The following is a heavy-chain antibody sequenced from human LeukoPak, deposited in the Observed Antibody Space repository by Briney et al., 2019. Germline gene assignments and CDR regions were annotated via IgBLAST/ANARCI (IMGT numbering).Heavy chain of an antibody. CDR1: GYTFTGYY. D-gene: IGHD6-19*01. Sequence: ASGKVSCKASGYTFTGYYMHWVRQAPGQGLEWMGWINPNSGGTNYAQKFQGRVTMTRDTSISTAYMELSRLRSDDTAVYYCARSVAVAGSPLGYWGQGTLVTVSS. V-gene: IGHV1-2*02. CDR3: ARSVAVAGSPLGY. J-gene: IGHJ4*02. CDR2: INPNSGGT.